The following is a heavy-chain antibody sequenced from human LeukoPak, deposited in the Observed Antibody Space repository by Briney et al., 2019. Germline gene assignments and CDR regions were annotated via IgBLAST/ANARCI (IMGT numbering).Heavy chain of an antibody. CDR1: GDYISSTTYY. Sequence: SETLSLTCTVSGDYISSTTYYWGWIRQPPGKGLEWIGSFYSSGSTYYNPSLKSRVTISVDTSKNQFSLKLSSVTAADTAVYYCARSPVITMIVSDGSQNNWFDPWGQGTLVTVSS. V-gene: IGHV4-39*07. CDR3: ARSPVITMIVSDGSQNNWFDP. D-gene: IGHD3-22*01. CDR2: FYSSGST. J-gene: IGHJ5*02.